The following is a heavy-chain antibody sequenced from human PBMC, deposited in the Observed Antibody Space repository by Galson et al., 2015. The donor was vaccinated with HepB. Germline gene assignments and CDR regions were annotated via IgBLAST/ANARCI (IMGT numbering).Heavy chain of an antibody. D-gene: IGHD3-9*01. CDR1: GYTFTSYA. V-gene: IGHV1-3*01. CDR3: ARGTEYYDIFTGLPLEAFDI. Sequence: SVKVSCKASGYTFTSYAMHWVRQAPGQRLEWMGWINAGNGNTKYSQKFQGRVTITRDTSASTAYMELSSLRSEDTAVYYCARGTEYYDIFTGLPLEAFDIWGQGTMVTVSS. CDR2: INAGNGNT. J-gene: IGHJ3*02.